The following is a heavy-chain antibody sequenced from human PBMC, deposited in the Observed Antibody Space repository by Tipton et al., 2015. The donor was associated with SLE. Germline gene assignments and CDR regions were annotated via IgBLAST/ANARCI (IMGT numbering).Heavy chain of an antibody. Sequence: GLVKPSETLSLTCTVSGGSISSYRWSWIRQPPGKGLEWIGYIYYTGSTNYNPSLKSRVTMSVVTSKNQFSLNLTSVTAADTAMYYCARSIENIVITIEDEYFDSWGHGTLVTVSS. CDR2: IYYTGST. CDR1: GGSISSYR. D-gene: IGHD3-16*01. CDR3: ARSIENIVITIEDEYFDS. J-gene: IGHJ4*01. V-gene: IGHV4-59*01.